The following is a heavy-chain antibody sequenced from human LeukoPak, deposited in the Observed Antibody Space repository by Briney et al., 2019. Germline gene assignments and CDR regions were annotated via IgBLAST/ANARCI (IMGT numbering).Heavy chain of an antibody. V-gene: IGHV4-39*01. J-gene: IGHJ4*02. CDR3: ARWIVPVVD. CDR2: IYYSGST. D-gene: IGHD2-15*01. CDR1: GGSISGSSYY. Sequence: SETLSLTCTVSGGSISGSSYYWGWIRQPPGKGLEWIGSIYYSGSTYYNPSLKSRVTISVDTSKNQFSLKLNSVTATDTAVFFCARWIVPVVDWGQGILVTVSP.